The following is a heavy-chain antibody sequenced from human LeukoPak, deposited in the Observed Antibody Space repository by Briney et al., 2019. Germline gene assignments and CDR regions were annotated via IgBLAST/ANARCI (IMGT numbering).Heavy chain of an antibody. CDR3: ARRPTAEYYFDY. D-gene: IGHD2-21*02. CDR1: GFTSSSYW. Sequence: GGSLRLSWAAYGFTSSSYWMSWVRQAPGKWLEWVANIKKDGNEKYYMDSVKGQFTISRDNAKSSLYLQMNSLRAEDTAVYYCARRPTAEYYFDYWGQGTLVTVSS. CDR2: IKKDGNEK. J-gene: IGHJ4*02. V-gene: IGHV3-7*01.